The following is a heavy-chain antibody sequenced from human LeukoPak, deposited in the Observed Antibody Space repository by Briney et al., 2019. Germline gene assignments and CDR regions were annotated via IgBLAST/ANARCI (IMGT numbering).Heavy chain of an antibody. Sequence: GGSLRLSCAASGFTFSSYGMHGVRQAPGKGLEWGAVISYDGSNKYYADSVRGRFTISRDKSKNTLYLQMNSLRAEDTAVYYCAKDKYSSSWLHAFDIWGQGTMVTVSS. J-gene: IGHJ3*02. CDR1: GFTFSSYG. CDR2: ISYDGSNK. CDR3: AKDKYSSSWLHAFDI. V-gene: IGHV3-30*18. D-gene: IGHD6-13*01.